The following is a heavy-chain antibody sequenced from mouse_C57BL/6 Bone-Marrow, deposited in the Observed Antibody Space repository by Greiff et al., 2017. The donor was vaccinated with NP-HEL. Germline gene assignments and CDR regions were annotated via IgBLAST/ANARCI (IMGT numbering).Heavy chain of an antibody. CDR1: GFTFSSYA. CDR3: ARDRWLLPYYYAMDY. J-gene: IGHJ4*01. Sequence: EVQLVESGGGLVKPGGSLKLSCAASGFTFSSYAMSWVRQTPEKRLEWVATISDGGSYTYYPDNVKGRFTISRDNAKNNLYLQMSHLKSEDTAMYYCARDRWLLPYYYAMDYWGQGTSVTVSS. D-gene: IGHD2-3*01. V-gene: IGHV5-4*01. CDR2: ISDGGSYT.